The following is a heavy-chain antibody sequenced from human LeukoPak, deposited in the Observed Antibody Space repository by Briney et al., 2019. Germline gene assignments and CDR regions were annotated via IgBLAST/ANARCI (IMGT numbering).Heavy chain of an antibody. D-gene: IGHD6-19*01. J-gene: IGHJ4*02. Sequence: GESLKISCKGSGYRFTSYWISWVRQMPGKGLQWMGNIDPGDSYTNYSPSFQGHVTISPDKSISTACLQWTSLKASDTAMYYCARQGLGRNIDYWGQGTLVTVSS. CDR3: ARQGLGRNIDY. CDR2: IDPGDSYT. CDR1: GYRFTSYW. V-gene: IGHV5-10-1*01.